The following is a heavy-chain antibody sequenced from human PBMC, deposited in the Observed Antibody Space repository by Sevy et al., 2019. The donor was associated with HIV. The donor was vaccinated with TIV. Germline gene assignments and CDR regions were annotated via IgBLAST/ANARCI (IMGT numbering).Heavy chain of an antibody. Sequence: GGSLRLSCVASGFILGTYGMDWVRQAPGKGLEWVAVIWYDGSNKYYGDSVKGRFTISRDNSKNTLYLQMNSLRAEDTAVYYCARGSLYSSGWSESLDYWGQGTLVTVSS. V-gene: IGHV3-33*01. CDR3: ARGSLYSSGWSESLDY. D-gene: IGHD6-19*01. J-gene: IGHJ4*02. CDR2: IWYDGSNK. CDR1: GFILGTYG.